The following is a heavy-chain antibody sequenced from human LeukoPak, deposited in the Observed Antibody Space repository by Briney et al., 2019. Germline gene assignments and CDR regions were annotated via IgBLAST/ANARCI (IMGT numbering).Heavy chain of an antibody. Sequence: PGGSLRLSCAASGFTFSTYAMHWVRQAPGKGLEWVTFISYDGSNKYYADSVKGRFTVSRDNSKNTLYLQVNSLRGEDTAVYYCARDRRWKDDGGNPADYWGQGTLVTVSS. CDR1: GFTFSTYA. D-gene: IGHD4-23*01. CDR3: ARDRRWKDDGGNPADY. J-gene: IGHJ4*02. CDR2: ISYDGSNK. V-gene: IGHV3-30*04.